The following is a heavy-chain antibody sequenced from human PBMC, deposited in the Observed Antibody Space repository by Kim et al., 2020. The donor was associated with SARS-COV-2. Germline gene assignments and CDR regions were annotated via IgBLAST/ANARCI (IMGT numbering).Heavy chain of an antibody. CDR1: GFAFNNYA. Sequence: GGSLRLSCVASGFAFNNYAMTWVRQAPGKGLEWFSTISGNGGNTYYADSVKGRFTISRDNSKNTLYLQMNSLRADDTAVYYCATRAHYDISGYYYYYFDYGGQGTLVTGSS. V-gene: IGHV3-23*01. J-gene: IGHJ4*02. CDR3: ATRAHYDISGYYYYYFDY. D-gene: IGHD3-22*01. CDR2: ISGNGGNT.